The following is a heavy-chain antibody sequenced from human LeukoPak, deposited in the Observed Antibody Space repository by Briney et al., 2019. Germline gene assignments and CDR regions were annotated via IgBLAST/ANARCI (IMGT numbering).Heavy chain of an antibody. CDR3: AKDWGSYEFWTGPPRFDF. J-gene: IGHJ4*02. Sequence: PGGSLRLSCAASGFNFSSYAMSWVRQAPGKGLEWVSAISGSGRSTYYADSVKGRFTISRDNSKNTLFLQMNSLRAEDTAVYYCAKDWGSYEFWTGPPRFDFWGQGTLVTVSS. CDR2: ISGSGRST. CDR1: GFNFSSYA. V-gene: IGHV3-23*01. D-gene: IGHD3-3*01.